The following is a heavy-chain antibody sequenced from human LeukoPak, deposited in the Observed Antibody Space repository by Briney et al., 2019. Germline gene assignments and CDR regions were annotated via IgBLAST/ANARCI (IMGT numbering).Heavy chain of an antibody. CDR3: ARATGLGELSPDY. D-gene: IGHD3-16*02. J-gene: IGHJ4*02. V-gene: IGHV4-4*02. Sequence: SGTLSLTCAVSGGSISSSNWWSWVRQPPGKGLEWIGEIYHSGSTNYNPSLKGRVTISVDKSKNQFSLKLSSVTAADTAVYYCARATGLGELSPDYWGQGTLVTVSS. CDR2: IYHSGST. CDR1: GGSISSSNW.